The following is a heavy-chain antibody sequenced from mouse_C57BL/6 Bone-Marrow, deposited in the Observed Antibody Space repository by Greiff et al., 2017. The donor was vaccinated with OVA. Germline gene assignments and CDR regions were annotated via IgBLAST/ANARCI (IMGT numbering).Heavy chain of an antibody. J-gene: IGHJ1*03. CDR3: ARGANYYGSSLWYFDV. Sequence: QVQLKQPGAELVKPGASVKMSCKASGYTFTSYWITWVKQRPGQGLEWIGDIYPGSGSTNYNEKFKSKATLTVDTSSSTAYMQLSSLTSEDSAVYYCARGANYYGSSLWYFDVWGTGTTVTVSS. CDR2: IYPGSGST. D-gene: IGHD1-1*01. CDR1: GYTFTSYW. V-gene: IGHV1-55*01.